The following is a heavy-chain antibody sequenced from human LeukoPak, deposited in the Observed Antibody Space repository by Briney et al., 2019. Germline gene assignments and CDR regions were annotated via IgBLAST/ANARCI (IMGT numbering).Heavy chain of an antibody. J-gene: IGHJ6*03. CDR3: AREARPVELLWFGELLDQNDYYYYYMDV. CDR2: ISAYNGKT. D-gene: IGHD3-10*01. CDR1: GYTFSNYG. Sequence: GASVKVSCKASGYTFSNYGITWVRQAPGQGLEWMGWISAYNGKTNYAQKLQGRVTMTTDTSTNTAYMELRSLRSDDTAVYYCAREARPVELLWFGELLDQNDYYYYYMDVWGKGTTVTISS. V-gene: IGHV1-18*01.